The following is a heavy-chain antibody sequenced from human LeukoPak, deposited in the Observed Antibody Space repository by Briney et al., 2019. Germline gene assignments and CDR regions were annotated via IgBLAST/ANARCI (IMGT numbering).Heavy chain of an antibody. J-gene: IGHJ4*02. CDR3: AKPRVSIGSHFDY. CDR2: IPYDGSSE. Sequence: GGSLRLSCAAYGFSFNNYGMHWDRQAPGRGLEWVAMIPYDGSSEKYADFVKGRFTISRDNSKNTLYLQMNSLRDEDTALYYCAKPRVSIGSHFDYWGQGTLVTVSS. V-gene: IGHV3-30*18. D-gene: IGHD2-15*01. CDR1: GFSFNNYG.